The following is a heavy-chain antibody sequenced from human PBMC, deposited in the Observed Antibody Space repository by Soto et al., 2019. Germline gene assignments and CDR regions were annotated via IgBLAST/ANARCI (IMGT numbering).Heavy chain of an antibody. J-gene: IGHJ6*03. CDR1: GYTFTGYY. D-gene: IGHD3-9*01. V-gene: IGHV1-8*02. CDR3: ARGRILTGYYYYYYMDV. Sequence: ASVKVSCKASGYTFTGYYMHWVRQAPGQGLEWMGWMNPNSGNTGYAQKFQGRVTMTRNTSISTAYMELSSLRSEDTAVYYCARGRILTGYYYYYYMDVWGKGTTVTVSS. CDR2: MNPNSGNT.